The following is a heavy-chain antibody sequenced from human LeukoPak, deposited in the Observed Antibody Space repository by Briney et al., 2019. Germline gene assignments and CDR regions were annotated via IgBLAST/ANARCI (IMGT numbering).Heavy chain of an antibody. Sequence: ASVKVSCKASGYTFSKYGISWVRQAPGQGLEWMGWISAYNGQTNFAQNFQGRVTMTTDTSTSTAYMELRSLRSDDTAVYYCAKGGWSSYFDYWGQGTLVTVSS. V-gene: IGHV1-18*04. CDR2: ISAYNGQT. CDR3: AKGGWSSYFDY. CDR1: GYTFSKYG. J-gene: IGHJ4*02.